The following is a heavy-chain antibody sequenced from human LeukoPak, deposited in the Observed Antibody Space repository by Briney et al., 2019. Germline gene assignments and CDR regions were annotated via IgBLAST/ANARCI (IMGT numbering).Heavy chain of an antibody. CDR2: IYYSGST. CDR3: ASNWGGDEYYFDY. V-gene: IGHV4-39*01. D-gene: IGHD7-27*01. J-gene: IGHJ4*02. CDR1: GGSISSSSYY. Sequence: SEALSLTCTVSGGSISSSSYYWGWIRQPPGKGLEWIASIYYSGSTYYNPSLKSRVTISVDTSKNQFSLRLSSVTAADTAVYYCASNWGGDEYYFDYWGQGSLVTVSS.